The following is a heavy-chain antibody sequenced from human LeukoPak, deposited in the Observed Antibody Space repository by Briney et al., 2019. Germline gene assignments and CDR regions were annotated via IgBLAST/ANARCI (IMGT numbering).Heavy chain of an antibody. V-gene: IGHV4-59*01. CDR1: GGSISSYY. Sequence: SETLSLTCTVSGGSISSYYCSWIRQPPGKGLEWIGYIYYGGSTNYNPSLKSRVTISVDTSKNQFSLKLSSVTAADTAVYYCATTKYYDFWSGYYTENYFDYWGQGTLVTVSS. CDR2: IYYGGST. J-gene: IGHJ4*02. CDR3: ATTKYYDFWSGYYTENYFDY. D-gene: IGHD3-3*01.